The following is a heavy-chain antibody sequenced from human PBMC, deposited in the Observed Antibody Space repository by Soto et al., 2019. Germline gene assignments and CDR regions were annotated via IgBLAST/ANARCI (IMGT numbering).Heavy chain of an antibody. J-gene: IGHJ6*02. Sequence: GEFLKSSCKGFDSFFTIYWIAWVGKMPGKGLEWMGIINPHDSDLRYSPSFQGQVTISADKSITTAYLQWSSLEASDTAIYYCARHRAAGGGYYYGMDVWGQGTSVTVSS. CDR1: DSFFTIYW. CDR3: ARHRAAGGGYYYGMDV. V-gene: IGHV5-51*01. CDR2: INPHDSDL. D-gene: IGHD6-13*01.